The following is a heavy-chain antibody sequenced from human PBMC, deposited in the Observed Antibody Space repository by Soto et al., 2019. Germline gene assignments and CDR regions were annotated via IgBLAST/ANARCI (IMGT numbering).Heavy chain of an antibody. Sequence: PSETLSLTCTVSGGSISSGGYYWSWIRQHPGKGLEWIGYIYYSGSTYYNPSLKSRVTISVDTSKNQFSLKLSSVTAADTAVYYCARATYEPYGGTSWFDPWGQGTLVTVSS. CDR3: ARATYEPYGGTSWFDP. J-gene: IGHJ5*02. CDR1: GGSISSGGYY. CDR2: IYYSGST. V-gene: IGHV4-31*03. D-gene: IGHD3-16*01.